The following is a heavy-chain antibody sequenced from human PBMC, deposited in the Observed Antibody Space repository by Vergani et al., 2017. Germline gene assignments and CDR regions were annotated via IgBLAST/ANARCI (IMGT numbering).Heavy chain of an antibody. CDR1: GGSFTSYH. V-gene: IGHV4-34*01. J-gene: IGHJ6*03. Sequence: QVQLQQWGGGLLKPSETLSLTCVVNGGSFTSYHWKWIRQSPGEGLEWVGDIDHTGRPDYNPSLKSRLTMSLDKSRNQFSLTLISVTATDTAIYFCARVNTETNGHLDYYYYMDVWGQGAAVTVS. D-gene: IGHD4-11*01. CDR2: IDHTGRP. CDR3: ARVNTETNGHLDYYYYMDV.